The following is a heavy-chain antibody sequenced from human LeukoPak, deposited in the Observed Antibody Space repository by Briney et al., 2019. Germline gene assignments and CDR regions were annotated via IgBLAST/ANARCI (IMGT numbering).Heavy chain of an antibody. Sequence: SETLSLTCAVYGGSFSGYYWSWIRQPPGKGLEWIGEINHSGSTNYNPSLKSRVTISVDTSKNQFSLKLSSVTAADTAVYYCASTTYYYDSSGYSGYYYYYMDVWGKGTTVTISS. V-gene: IGHV4-34*01. CDR1: GGSFSGYY. J-gene: IGHJ6*03. CDR3: ASTTYYYDSSGYSGYYYYYMDV. CDR2: INHSGST. D-gene: IGHD3-22*01.